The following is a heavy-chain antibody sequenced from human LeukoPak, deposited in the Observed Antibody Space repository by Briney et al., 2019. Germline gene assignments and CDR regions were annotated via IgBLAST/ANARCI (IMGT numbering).Heavy chain of an antibody. D-gene: IGHD3-22*01. CDR2: IYHSGST. Sequence: KPSETLSLTCTVSGYSISSGYYWGWIRQPPGKGLEWIGSIYHSGSTYYNPSLKSRVTISVDTSKNQFSLKLSSVTAADTAVYYCARDGSITMIVVVSFDYWGQGTLVTVSS. V-gene: IGHV4-38-2*02. CDR3: ARDGSITMIVVVSFDY. CDR1: GYSISSGYY. J-gene: IGHJ4*02.